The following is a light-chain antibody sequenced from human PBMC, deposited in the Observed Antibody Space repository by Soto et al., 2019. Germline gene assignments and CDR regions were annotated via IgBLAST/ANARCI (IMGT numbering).Light chain of an antibody. CDR3: QVWDSSSDHRGV. V-gene: IGLV3-21*02. CDR1: NIGSKS. J-gene: IGLJ2*01. CDR2: DDS. Sequence: SYELTQPPSVSVAPGQTARITCGGNNIGSKSVHWHQQKPGQAPVLVVYDDSDRPSGIPERFSGSNSGNTATLTISRVEAGDEADYYCQVWDSSSDHRGVFGGGTKLTVL.